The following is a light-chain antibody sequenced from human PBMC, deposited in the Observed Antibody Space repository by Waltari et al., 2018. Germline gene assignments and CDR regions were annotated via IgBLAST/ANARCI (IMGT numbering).Light chain of an antibody. V-gene: IGLV6-57*03. CDR3: QSYDRSTVI. CDR2: EDN. Sequence: NFILTQPHSVSESPGKTITISCTRSSGSIASNYLQWYRQRPGRAPTTLRNEDNQRASGVPYRFSGSIDYSSNSAFLTISTLKTEDEADYYCQSYDRSTVIFGGGTKLTVL. CDR1: SGSIASNY. J-gene: IGLJ2*01.